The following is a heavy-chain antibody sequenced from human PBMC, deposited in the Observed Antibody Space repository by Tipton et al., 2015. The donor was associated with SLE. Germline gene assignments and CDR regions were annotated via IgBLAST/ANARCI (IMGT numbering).Heavy chain of an antibody. Sequence: TLSLTCTVSGGSISSGSYCWSWIRQPAGKGLEWIGYINHSGRTNYNPSLKSRVTISVDTSKNQFSLKVSSVTAADTAVYYCARGRLGDSQHHFDYWGQGTLVTVSS. CDR1: GGSISSGSYC. J-gene: IGHJ4*02. V-gene: IGHV4-61*10. CDR3: ARGRLGDSQHHFDY. D-gene: IGHD1-26*01. CDR2: INHSGRT.